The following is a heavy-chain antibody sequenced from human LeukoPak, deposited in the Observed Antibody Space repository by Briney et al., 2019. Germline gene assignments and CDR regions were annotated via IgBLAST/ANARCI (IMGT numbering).Heavy chain of an antibody. Sequence: KSSETLSLTCAVSGGSISRTTYYWGWIRQPPGKGLEWIGSIYYSGSTHYNPSLKSRVTISVDTSKNQFSLKLTSVTAADTAVYYCARHNEMANLNPFDYWGQGTLVTVSS. CDR2: IYYSGST. CDR1: GGSISRTTYY. V-gene: IGHV4-39*01. D-gene: IGHD5-24*01. J-gene: IGHJ4*02. CDR3: ARHNEMANLNPFDY.